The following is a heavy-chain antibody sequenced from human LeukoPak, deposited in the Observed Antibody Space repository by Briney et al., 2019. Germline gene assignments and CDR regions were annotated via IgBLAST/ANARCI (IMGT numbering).Heavy chain of an antibody. J-gene: IGHJ6*03. D-gene: IGHD4-11*01. Sequence: ASVKVSCKASGYSFTVYYMHWVRPAPGQGLEWMGWINPDSGGTNYAQKFQGRVTMTRDTSITTAYMELSRLTSDDTAVYYCASGYSDYADYYNYYTDGWGKGTTVTVSS. CDR3: ASGYSDYADYYNYYTDG. V-gene: IGHV1-2*02. CDR1: GYSFTVYY. CDR2: INPDSGGT.